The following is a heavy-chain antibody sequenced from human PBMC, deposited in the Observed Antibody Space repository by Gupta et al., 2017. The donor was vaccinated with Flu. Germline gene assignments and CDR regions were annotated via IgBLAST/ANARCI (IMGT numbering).Heavy chain of an antibody. V-gene: IGHV2-70*01. Sequence: QVTLRESGPALVKPTQTLTLTCAFSGFSLTTNGLCVSWIRQPPGRALALLALVDWDDEKYYNTSLKTRLTISKNNSKNQVVLRMTNMDPVDTATYVCARMPHYYYGAGATAPFDYWGQGVLVTVSS. CDR3: ARMPHYYYGAGATAPFDY. J-gene: IGHJ4*02. CDR1: GFSLTTNGLC. D-gene: IGHD3-10*01. CDR2: VDWDDEK.